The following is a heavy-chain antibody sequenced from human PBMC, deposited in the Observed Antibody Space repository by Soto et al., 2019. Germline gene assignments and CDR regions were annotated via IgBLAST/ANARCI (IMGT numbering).Heavy chain of an antibody. CDR2: LYSGTDT. CDR3: ARGARYGEKYWYFDL. J-gene: IGHJ2*01. Sequence: TGGSLRLSCADSGFTVSSTYLTWVRRAPGKGLEWVAILYSGTDTVYADSVKGRFTIARDSSTNSLYLQMNSLRDEDTAVYCWARGARYGEKYWYFDLWGRGTLVTVAS. D-gene: IGHD4-17*01. V-gene: IGHV3-53*01. CDR1: GFTVSSTY.